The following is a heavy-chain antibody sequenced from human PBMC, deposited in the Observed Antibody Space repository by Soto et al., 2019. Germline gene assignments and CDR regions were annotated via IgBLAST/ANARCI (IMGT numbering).Heavy chain of an antibody. CDR1: GYTFTSYG. CDR2: ISAYNGNT. D-gene: IGHD2-15*01. J-gene: IGHJ4*02. CDR3: ARDVMFYCSGGSCYSWDY. V-gene: IGHV1-18*01. Sequence: QVQLVQSGAEVKKPGASVKVSCKASGYTFTSYGISWVRQAPGQGLEWMGWISAYNGNTNYAQKLQGRVTMTTDTSTSTAYMELRCLRSDDTAVYYCARDVMFYCSGGSCYSWDYWGQGTLVTVSS.